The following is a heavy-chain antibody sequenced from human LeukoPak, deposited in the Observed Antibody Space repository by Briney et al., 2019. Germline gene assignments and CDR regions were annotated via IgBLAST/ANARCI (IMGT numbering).Heavy chain of an antibody. CDR3: AKDVGTIIAVAGTIDY. CDR2: ISGSGGST. CDR1: GFTFSSYA. Sequence: GGSLRLSCAASGFTFSSYAMSWVRQAPGKGLDWVSAISGSGGSTYYADSVKGRFTISRDNSKNTLYLQMNSLRAEDTAVYYRAKDVGTIIAVAGTIDYWGQGTLVTVSS. V-gene: IGHV3-23*01. J-gene: IGHJ4*02. D-gene: IGHD6-19*01.